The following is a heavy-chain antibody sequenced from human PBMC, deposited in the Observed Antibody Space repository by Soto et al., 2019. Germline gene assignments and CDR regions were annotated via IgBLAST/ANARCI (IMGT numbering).Heavy chain of an antibody. Sequence: QVQLVESGGGVVQPGRSLRLSCAASGFTFSSYGIHWVRQAPGKGLEWVAVISCDGSNKYYADSVKGRFTISRDNSKNEPYLQMNRLRAEDTAVYYCAKQGGVVYNCGPFDSWGQGTLVNVSS. CDR2: ISCDGSNK. CDR3: AKQGGVVYNCGPFDS. CDR1: GFTFSSYG. D-gene: IGHD1-1*01. V-gene: IGHV3-30*18. J-gene: IGHJ4*02.